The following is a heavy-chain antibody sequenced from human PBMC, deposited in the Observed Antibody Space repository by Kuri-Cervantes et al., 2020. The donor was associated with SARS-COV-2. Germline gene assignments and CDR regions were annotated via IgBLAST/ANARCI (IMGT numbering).Heavy chain of an antibody. J-gene: IGHJ4*02. CDR3: ARGVPAGVRESKSDDY. CDR2: IYTSGCT. V-gene: IGHV4-4*07. CDR1: GGSISSYY. Sequence: SETLSLTCTVSGGSISSYYWSWIRQPAGKGLEWIGRIYTSGCTNYNPSLKSRVTMSVDTSKNQFSLKLSSVTAADTAVYHCARGVPAGVRESKSDDYWGQGTLVTVSS. D-gene: IGHD2-2*01.